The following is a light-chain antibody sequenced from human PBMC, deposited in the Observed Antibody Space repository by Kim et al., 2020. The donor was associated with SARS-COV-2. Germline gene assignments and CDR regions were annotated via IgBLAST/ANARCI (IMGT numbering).Light chain of an antibody. V-gene: IGLV2-14*03. CDR2: DVN. Sequence: GQSITISCAGTSSTIGSYNYVSWYQQHPGRAPQLMIYDVNRRPSGVSNRFSGSKSGNTASLTISGLQAEDEADYYCSSFTTTSRLVFGGGTQLTVL. CDR1: SSTIGSYNY. CDR3: SSFTTTSRLV. J-gene: IGLJ3*02.